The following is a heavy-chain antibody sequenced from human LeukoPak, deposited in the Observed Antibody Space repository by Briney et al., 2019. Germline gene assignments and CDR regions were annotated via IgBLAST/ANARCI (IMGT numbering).Heavy chain of an antibody. V-gene: IGHV3-11*05. Sequence: KPGGSLRLSCAASGFTFSDYYMTWIRQAPGKGLEWLSYINTGSTYTNYANSVKGRFTISRDNAKNSLHLQLNSLRAEDTAVYYCTREDNWYFDLWGRGTLVTVSS. CDR3: TREDNWYFDL. CDR2: INTGSTYT. J-gene: IGHJ2*01. CDR1: GFTFSDYY.